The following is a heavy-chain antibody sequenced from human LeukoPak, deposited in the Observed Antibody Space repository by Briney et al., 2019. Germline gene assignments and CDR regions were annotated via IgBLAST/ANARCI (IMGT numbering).Heavy chain of an antibody. V-gene: IGHV3-74*01. CDR2: ISTDGYTT. J-gene: IGHJ4*02. CDR3: VVGGSPGY. Sequence: GGSMRLSCAASGLAFSAYKMHWVRQAPRKGLVWVSRISTDGYTTDYADSVQGRFTASRDNTKNTWSLEMNSLRAEDTAVYYCVVGGSPGYWGQGTLVIVSS. D-gene: IGHD2-15*01. CDR1: GLAFSAYK.